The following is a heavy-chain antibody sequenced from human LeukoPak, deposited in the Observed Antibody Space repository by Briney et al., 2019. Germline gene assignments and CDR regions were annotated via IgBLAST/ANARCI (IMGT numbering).Heavy chain of an antibody. J-gene: IGHJ4*02. Sequence: SETLSLTCTVSGGSIRSYYWSWIRQPPGKELEWIGYIYYNGNTNYNPSLKSRVTMSVDTSKNQFSLNLSSVTAADTAVYYCARAASLTAGDDFWGQGTLVTVSS. V-gene: IGHV4-59*12. D-gene: IGHD5-18*01. CDR1: GGSIRSYY. CDR2: IYYNGNT. CDR3: ARAASLTAGDDF.